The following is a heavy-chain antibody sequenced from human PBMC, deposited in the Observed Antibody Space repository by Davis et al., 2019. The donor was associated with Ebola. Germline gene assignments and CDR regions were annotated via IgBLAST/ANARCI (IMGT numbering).Heavy chain of an antibody. V-gene: IGHV3-30*02. Sequence: GGSLRLSCAASGFTFSSYGMHWVRQAPGKGLEWVAFIRYDGSNKYYADSVKGRFTISRDNSKNTLYLQMNSLRAEDTAVYYCARDPRIVGATDAFDIWGQGTMVTVSS. CDR2: IRYDGSNK. CDR3: ARDPRIVGATDAFDI. J-gene: IGHJ3*02. CDR1: GFTFSSYG. D-gene: IGHD1-26*01.